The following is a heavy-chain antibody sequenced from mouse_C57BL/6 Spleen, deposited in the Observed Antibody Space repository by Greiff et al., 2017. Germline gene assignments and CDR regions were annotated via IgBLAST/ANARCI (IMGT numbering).Heavy chain of an antibody. CDR2: ISDGGSYT. CDR3: ARDLYDPAFDY. Sequence: EVQLVESGGGLVKPGGSLTLSCAASGFTFSSYAMSWVRQTPEKRLEWVATISDGGSYTYYPDNVKGRFTISRDNAKNNLYLQMSHLKSEDTAMYYCARDLYDPAFDYWGQGTTLTVSS. J-gene: IGHJ2*01. V-gene: IGHV5-4*01. D-gene: IGHD2-3*01. CDR1: GFTFSSYA.